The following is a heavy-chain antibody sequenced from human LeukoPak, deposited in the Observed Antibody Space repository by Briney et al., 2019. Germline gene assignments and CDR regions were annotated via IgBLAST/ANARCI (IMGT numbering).Heavy chain of an antibody. CDR2: INHSGST. CDR1: GGSLSGYY. Sequence: SETLSLTCAVYGGSLSGYYWSWIRQPPGKGLEWIGEINHSGSTNYNPSLKSRVTISVDTSKNQFSLKLSSVTAADTAVYYCARPPIGYSYGYGRAFDIWGQGTMVTVSS. D-gene: IGHD5-18*01. J-gene: IGHJ3*02. V-gene: IGHV4-34*01. CDR3: ARPPIGYSYGYGRAFDI.